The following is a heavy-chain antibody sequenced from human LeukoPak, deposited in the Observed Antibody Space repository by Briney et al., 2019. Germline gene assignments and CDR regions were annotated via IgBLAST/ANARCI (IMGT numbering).Heavy chain of an antibody. CDR2: IYYSGST. Sequence: SGTPSLTPTDPVGSTISSYWSWIPPRPREGLERSGYIYYSGSTNYNPSLKSRVTISVDTSKNQFSLKLSSVTAADTAVYYCARGSAGTTEDFDYWGQGTLVTVSS. D-gene: IGHD1-1*01. CDR3: ARGSAGTTEDFDY. V-gene: IGHV4-59*01. J-gene: IGHJ4*02. CDR1: VGSTISSY.